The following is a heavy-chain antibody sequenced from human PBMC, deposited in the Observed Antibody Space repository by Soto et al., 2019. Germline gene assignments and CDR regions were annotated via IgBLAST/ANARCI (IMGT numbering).Heavy chain of an antibody. V-gene: IGHV3-21*01. CDR3: ARGYGDYGRSYDAFDI. Sequence: GGSLRLSCAASGFTFSSYSMNLVRPAPGKGLEWVSSISSSSSYIYYADSVKGRFTISRDNAKNSLYLQMNSLRAEDTAVYYCARGYGDYGRSYDAFDIWGQGTMVTVSS. D-gene: IGHD4-17*01. CDR2: ISSSSSYI. J-gene: IGHJ3*02. CDR1: GFTFSSYS.